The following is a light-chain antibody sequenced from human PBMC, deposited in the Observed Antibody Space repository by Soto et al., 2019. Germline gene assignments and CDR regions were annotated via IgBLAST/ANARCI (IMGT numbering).Light chain of an antibody. Sequence: EIVLTQSPATLSLSPGERATLSCRASQSVGSFLAWYQQKSGQAPRLLIYDVSNRAPGIPARFSGSGSGTDFTLTISSLEPEDFAVYYCQHRNNWLGTFGPGTKVDIK. J-gene: IGKJ3*01. CDR1: QSVGSF. CDR3: QHRNNWLGT. V-gene: IGKV3-11*01. CDR2: DVS.